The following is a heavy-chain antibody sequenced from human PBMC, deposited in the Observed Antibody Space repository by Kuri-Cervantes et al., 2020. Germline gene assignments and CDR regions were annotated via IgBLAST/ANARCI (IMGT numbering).Heavy chain of an antibody. Sequence: GGSLRLSCAASGFTFSSYGMHWVRQAPGKGLEWVGFIRSKAYGGTTEYAASVKGRFTISRDDSKSIAYLQMNSLKTEDTAVYYCTRVKTGGYYYYYYYMDVWGKGTTVTVSS. V-gene: IGHV3-49*04. CDR2: IRSKAYGGTT. J-gene: IGHJ6*03. CDR1: GFTFSSYG. CDR3: TRVKTGGYYYYYYYMDV. D-gene: IGHD2-8*02.